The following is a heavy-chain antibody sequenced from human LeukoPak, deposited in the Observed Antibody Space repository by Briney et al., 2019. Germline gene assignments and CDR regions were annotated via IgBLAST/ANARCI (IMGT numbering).Heavy chain of an antibody. V-gene: IGHV4-39*01. D-gene: IGHD5-24*01. CDR1: GGSFSSYY. CDR3: ARGRRDGYTLYYMDV. J-gene: IGHJ6*03. Sequence: SETLSLTCAVYGGSFSSYYWGWIRQPPGKGLQWIGSIYYSGSTHYTPSLKSRVTISIDTSKNQFSLKLNSVTAADTAVYYCARGRRDGYTLYYMDVWGKGTTVTFSS. CDR2: IYYSGST.